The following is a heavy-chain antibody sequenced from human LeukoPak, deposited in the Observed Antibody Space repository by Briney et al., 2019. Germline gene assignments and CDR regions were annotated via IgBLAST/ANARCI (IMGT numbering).Heavy chain of an antibody. V-gene: IGHV3-23*01. CDR2: IRGTDGYT. CDR3: TKGRLDPNLVPDY. CDR1: GFTFNIYA. D-gene: IGHD6-13*01. J-gene: IGHJ4*02. Sequence: PGGSLRLSCAASGFTFNIYAMSWIRQAPGKGLEWFSTIRGTDGYTYYADSVKGRFTISRDNSKNTLYLQMNSLRAEDTALYYCTKGRLDPNLVPDYWGQGTLVTVSS.